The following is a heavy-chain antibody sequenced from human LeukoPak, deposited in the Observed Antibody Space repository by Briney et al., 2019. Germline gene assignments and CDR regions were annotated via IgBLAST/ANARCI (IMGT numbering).Heavy chain of an antibody. J-gene: IGHJ4*02. V-gene: IGHV3-48*03. CDR2: ISSSGSAI. D-gene: IGHD1-26*01. CDR3: ARGGRWNYFDY. Sequence: LPGGSLRLSCAASGFTFSSYEMNWVRQAPGKGLEWVSHISSSGSAIYYADSVKGRFTISRDNAKNSLYLQMNSLRAEDTAVYYCARGGRWNYFDYWGQGTLVTVSS. CDR1: GFTFSSYE.